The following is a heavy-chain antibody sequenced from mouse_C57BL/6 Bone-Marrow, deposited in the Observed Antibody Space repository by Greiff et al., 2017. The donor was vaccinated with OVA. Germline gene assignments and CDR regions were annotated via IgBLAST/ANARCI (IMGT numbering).Heavy chain of an antibody. CDR1: GFTFSSYA. CDR3: TRVTTVVAYYFDY. CDR2: LSSGGDYI. V-gene: IGHV5-9-1*02. D-gene: IGHD1-1*01. J-gene: IGHJ2*01. Sequence: EVKLMESGEGLVKPGGSLKLSCAASGFTFSSYAMSWVRQTPEKRLEWVAYLSSGGDYIYYADTVKGRFTISRDNARNTLYLQMSSLKSEDTAMYYCTRVTTVVAYYFDYWGQGTTLTVSS.